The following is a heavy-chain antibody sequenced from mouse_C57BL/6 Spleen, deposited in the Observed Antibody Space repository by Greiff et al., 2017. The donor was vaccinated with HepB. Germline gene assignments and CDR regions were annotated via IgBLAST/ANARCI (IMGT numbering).Heavy chain of an antibody. V-gene: IGHV1-53*01. CDR1: GYTFTSYW. Sequence: QVQLQHPGTELVKPGASVKLSCKASGYTFTSYWMHWVKQRPGQGLEWIGNINPSNGGTNYNEKFKSKATLTVDKSSSTAYMQLSSLTSEDSAVYYCARDGYDYDAMDYWGQGTSVTVSS. CDR3: ARDGYDYDAMDY. J-gene: IGHJ4*01. CDR2: INPSNGGT. D-gene: IGHD2-10*02.